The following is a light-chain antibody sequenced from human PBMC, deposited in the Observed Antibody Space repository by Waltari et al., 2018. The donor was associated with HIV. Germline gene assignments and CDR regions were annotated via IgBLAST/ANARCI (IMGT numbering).Light chain of an antibody. CDR1: SSDVGAYNF. CDR2: EVN. J-gene: IGLJ2*01. V-gene: IGLV2-8*01. Sequence: QSALTQPPSASGSPEQSVTISCTGTSSDVGAYNFVSWYQQRPGQAPKLIIFEVNTRPSGVPDRFSGSKSVNTASLTVSGLQAEDEADYYCSSFAGTNSHVVFGGGTKLTVL. CDR3: SSFAGTNSHVV.